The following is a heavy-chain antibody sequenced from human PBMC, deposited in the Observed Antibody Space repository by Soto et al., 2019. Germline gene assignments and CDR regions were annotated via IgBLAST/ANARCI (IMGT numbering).Heavy chain of an antibody. V-gene: IGHV3-23*01. CDR3: AKDSIEGGWYDVGAAFDV. CDR2: ISGSGGST. CDR1: GFTFSSYA. Sequence: GGSLRLSCAASGFTFSSYAMSWVRQAPGKGLEWVSAISGSGGSTYYADSVKGRFTISRDNSKNTLYLQMNSLRAEDTAVYYCAKDSIEGGWYDVGAAFDVWGQGTMVTVSS. D-gene: IGHD6-19*01. J-gene: IGHJ3*01.